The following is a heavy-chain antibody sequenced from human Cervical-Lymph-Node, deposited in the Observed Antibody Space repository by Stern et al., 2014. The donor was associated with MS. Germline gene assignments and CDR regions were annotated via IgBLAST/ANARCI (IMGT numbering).Heavy chain of an antibody. D-gene: IGHD3-10*01. J-gene: IGHJ4*02. CDR2: IWYDGSKT. CDR1: GFGFSGYG. Sequence: VQLVESGGGVVQPGNSLRLSCAASGFGFSGYGMHWVRQAPGKGLEWVALIWYDGSKTYYADSVKGRFTISRDNSRNMLYVQMNSLGAEDTAVYYCARAFGVRGVIDYWGQGTMVTVSS. CDR3: ARAFGVRGVIDY. V-gene: IGHV3-33*01.